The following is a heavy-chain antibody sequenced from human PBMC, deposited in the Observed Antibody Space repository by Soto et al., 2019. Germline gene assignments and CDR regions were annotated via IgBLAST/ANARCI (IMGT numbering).Heavy chain of an antibody. CDR2: ISTDGSST. D-gene: IGHD2-2*01. J-gene: IGHJ4*02. CDR3: ARATGSNHPFDY. CDR1: GFTFSTYW. Sequence: EVQLVESGGGLVQPGGSLRLSCAATGFTFSTYWMHWVRQGPRKGLVWVSRISTDGSSTNYADSVKGRFTISRDNAKSTLYLQMNSLRAEHPAVYYCARATGSNHPFDYWGQGSLVAVSS. V-gene: IGHV3-74*01.